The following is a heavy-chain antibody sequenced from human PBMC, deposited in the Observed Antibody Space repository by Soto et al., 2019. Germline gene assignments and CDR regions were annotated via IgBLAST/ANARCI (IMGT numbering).Heavy chain of an antibody. CDR3: ARGWSRSIAARVNADY. CDR2: INSDGSST. CDR1: GFTFSSYW. V-gene: IGHV3-74*01. J-gene: IGHJ4*02. D-gene: IGHD6-6*01. Sequence: GGSLRLSCAASGFTFSSYWMHWVRQAPGKGLVWVSRINSDGSSTSYADSVKGRFTISRDNAKNTLYLQMNSLRAEDTAVYYCARGWSRSIAARVNADYWGQGTLVTVSS.